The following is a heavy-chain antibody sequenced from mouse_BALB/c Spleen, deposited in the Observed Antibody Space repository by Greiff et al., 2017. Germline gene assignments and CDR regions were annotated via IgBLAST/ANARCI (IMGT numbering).Heavy chain of an antibody. Sequence: EVKLMESGGGLVKLGGSLKLSCAASGFTFSSYYMSWVRQTPEKRLELVAAINSNGGSTYYPDTVKGRFTISRDNAKNTLYLQMSSLKSEDTALYYCARNYGSSYLDAMDYWGQGTSVTVSS. CDR2: INSNGGST. CDR1: GFTFSSYY. D-gene: IGHD1-1*01. V-gene: IGHV5-6-2*01. J-gene: IGHJ4*01. CDR3: ARNYGSSYLDAMDY.